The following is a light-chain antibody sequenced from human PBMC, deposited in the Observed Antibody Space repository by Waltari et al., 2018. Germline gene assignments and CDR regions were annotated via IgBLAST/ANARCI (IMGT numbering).Light chain of an antibody. CDR2: VNSDGSH. CDR1: RGHSSYA. CDR3: QTWDTGTVV. Sequence: QVLLTQSPSASASLGASVKLTCTLSRGHSSYAIAWHQQQPEKGPRSLMKVNSDGSHSKGDVIPDRFSGSSSGTERYLTISRLQSDDEADYYCQTWDTGTVVFGGGTKLTVL. J-gene: IGLJ2*01. V-gene: IGLV4-69*02.